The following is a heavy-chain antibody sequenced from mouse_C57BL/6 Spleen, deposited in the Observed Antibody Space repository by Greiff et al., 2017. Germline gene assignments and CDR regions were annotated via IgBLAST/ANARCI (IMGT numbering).Heavy chain of an antibody. CDR2: IDPSDSET. CDR1: ANTLPGSW. Sequence: QVQLQQPGPGLLRPGPPVKLSSKPSANTLPGSWFHWWKQRPIQGLEWIGNIDPSDSETHYNQKFKDKATLTVDKSSSTAYMQLSSLTSEDSAVYYCARSGGKGFDYWGQGTTLTVSS. CDR3: ARSGGKGFDY. V-gene: IGHV1-52*01. J-gene: IGHJ2*01. D-gene: IGHD1-1*02.